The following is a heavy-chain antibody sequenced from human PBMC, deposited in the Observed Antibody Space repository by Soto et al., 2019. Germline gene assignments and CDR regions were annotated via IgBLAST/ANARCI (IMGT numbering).Heavy chain of an antibody. Sequence: GGSLRLSCTASGFTFGDYAMSWVRQAPGKGLEWVGFIRSKAYGGTTEYAASVKGRFTISRDDSKSIAYLQMNSLKTEDTAVYYCTRVDSSGTFNWGQGTLVTVPS. D-gene: IGHD3-22*01. CDR3: TRVDSSGTFN. V-gene: IGHV3-49*04. J-gene: IGHJ4*02. CDR2: IRSKAYGGTT. CDR1: GFTFGDYA.